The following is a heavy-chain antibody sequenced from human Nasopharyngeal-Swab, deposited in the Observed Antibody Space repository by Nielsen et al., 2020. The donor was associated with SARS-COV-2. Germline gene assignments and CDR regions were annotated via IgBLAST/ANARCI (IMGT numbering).Heavy chain of an antibody. Sequence: SETLSLTCTVSGGSINSGDYSWSWIRQPTGKGLEWFASIHYSGSTKYNPSLKSRVTISVDTSKNQFSLKLSSVTAADTAVYYCARLESITIFGVVIPTGAFDIWGQGTMVTVSS. V-gene: IGHV4-30-4*02. CDR1: GGSINSGDYS. J-gene: IGHJ3*02. CDR3: ARLESITIFGVVIPTGAFDI. CDR2: IHYSGST. D-gene: IGHD3-3*01.